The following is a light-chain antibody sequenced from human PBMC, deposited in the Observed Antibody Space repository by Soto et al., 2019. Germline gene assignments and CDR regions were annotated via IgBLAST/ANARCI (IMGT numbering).Light chain of an antibody. CDR1: SSNIGAGYA. V-gene: IGLV1-40*01. J-gene: IGLJ2*01. CDR3: QSYDGDLSGVV. CDR2: DNN. Sequence: QSVLTQPPSVSGAPGQRVTISCTGSSSNIGAGYAVHWYQQLPGTAPKLIIYDNNRRPSGVPDRFSGSKSDTSASLAITGLQAEDESDYYCQSYDGDLSGVVFGGGTKLTVL.